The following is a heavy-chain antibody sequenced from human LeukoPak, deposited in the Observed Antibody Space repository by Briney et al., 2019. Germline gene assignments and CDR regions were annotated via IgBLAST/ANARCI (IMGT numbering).Heavy chain of an antibody. CDR1: GGSISSYF. D-gene: IGHD1-26*01. J-gene: IGHJ3*02. Sequence: SETPSLTCTVSGGSISSYFWSWIRQPPGKGLEWIAYLHYTDHNNYNPSLKSRVTISVDTSRNQFSLQLSPVTAADTPVYYCARDRRWELLHAFDIWGQGTMVTVSS. CDR3: ARDRRWELLHAFDI. V-gene: IGHV4-59*01. CDR2: LHYTDHN.